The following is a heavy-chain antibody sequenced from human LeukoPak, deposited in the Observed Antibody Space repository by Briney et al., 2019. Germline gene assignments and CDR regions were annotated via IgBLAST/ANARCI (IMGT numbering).Heavy chain of an antibody. Sequence: ASVKVSCKASGGTFSSYAISWVRQAPGQGLEWMGGIIPIFGTANYVQKFQGRVTITADESTSTAYMELSSLRSEDTAVYYCARDLDIVGGGMDVWGQGTTVTVSS. V-gene: IGHV1-69*01. D-gene: IGHD5-12*01. CDR2: IIPIFGTA. CDR3: ARDLDIVGGGMDV. CDR1: GGTFSSYA. J-gene: IGHJ6*02.